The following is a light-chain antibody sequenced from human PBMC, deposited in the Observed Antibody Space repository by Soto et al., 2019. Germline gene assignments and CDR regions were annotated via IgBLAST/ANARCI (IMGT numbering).Light chain of an antibody. CDR1: QSVRTY. J-gene: IGKJ4*01. Sequence: EIVMTQSPATLSVSPGERATLSCRASQSVRTYVAWYQQKAGQAPRLLIYDASTRATGIPARFSGSGSGTDFTLTISSLEPEDFAVYFCQQRINWRSTFGGGTKVDIK. CDR3: QQRINWRST. V-gene: IGKV3-11*01. CDR2: DAS.